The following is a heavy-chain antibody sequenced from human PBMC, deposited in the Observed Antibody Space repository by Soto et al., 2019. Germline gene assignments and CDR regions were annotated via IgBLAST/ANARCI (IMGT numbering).Heavy chain of an antibody. V-gene: IGHV3-9*01. D-gene: IGHD3-10*01. CDR2: ISWNSGSI. CDR1: GFTFDDYA. CDR3: AKDRSLGAYYYGSGSLGFDP. J-gene: IGHJ5*02. Sequence: GGSLRLSCAASGFTFDDYAMHWVRQAPGKGLEWVSGISWNSGSIGYAGSVKGRFTISRDNAKNSLYLEMNSLRAEDTALYYCAKDRSLGAYYYGSGSLGFDPWGQGTLVTVSS.